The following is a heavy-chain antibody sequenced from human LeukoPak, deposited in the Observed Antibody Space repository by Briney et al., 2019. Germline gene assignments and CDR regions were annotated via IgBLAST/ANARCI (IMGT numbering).Heavy chain of an antibody. D-gene: IGHD3-22*01. J-gene: IGHJ4*02. CDR2: ISGSGGST. V-gene: IGHV3-23*01. Sequence: GGSLRLSCAASGFTFSNYGMSWVRQAPGKGLEWVSDISGSGGSTFYADSVKGRFTISRDNSKNTLYLQMNSLRAEDTAVYYCAKRGDLDSSGSLRYFDYWGQGTLVTVSS. CDR3: AKRGDLDSSGSLRYFDY. CDR1: GFTFSNYG.